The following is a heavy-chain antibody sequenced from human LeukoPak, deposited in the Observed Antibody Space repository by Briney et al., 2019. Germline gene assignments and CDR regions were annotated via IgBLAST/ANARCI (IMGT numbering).Heavy chain of an antibody. D-gene: IGHD3-3*01. CDR2: ISSSSSYI. CDR3: ARDQYDTWSRRGNFDS. V-gene: IGHV3-21*04. Sequence: GGSLRLSCAASGFTFSSYTMNWVRQAPGKGLEWVSSISSSSSYIYYADSVKGRFTIARDNTKNSLYLQMNSLRAEDTAVFYCARDQYDTWSRRGNFDSWGQGTLVIVSS. J-gene: IGHJ4*02. CDR1: GFTFSSYT.